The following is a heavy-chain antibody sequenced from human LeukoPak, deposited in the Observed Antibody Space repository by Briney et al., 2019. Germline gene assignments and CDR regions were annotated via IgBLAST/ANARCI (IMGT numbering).Heavy chain of an antibody. J-gene: IGHJ4*02. CDR3: AKDMSGLFGNYYDSSGFDY. D-gene: IGHD3-22*01. CDR2: ISWNSGSI. Sequence: GGSLRLSCAASGFTFDDYAMHWVRQAPGKGLEWVSGISWNSGSIGCADSVKGRFTISRDNAKNSLYLQMNSLRAEDTALYYCAKDMSGLFGNYYDSSGFDYWGQGTLVTVSS. V-gene: IGHV3-9*01. CDR1: GFTFDDYA.